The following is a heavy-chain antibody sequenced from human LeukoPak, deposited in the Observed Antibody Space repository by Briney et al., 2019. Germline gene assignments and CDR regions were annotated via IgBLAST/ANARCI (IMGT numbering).Heavy chain of an antibody. CDR1: GGTFSSYA. J-gene: IGHJ4*02. D-gene: IGHD5-18*01. V-gene: IGHV1-69*05. CDR3: ARDPDSYGYGDY. CDR2: IIPIFGTA. Sequence: ASVKVSCKASGGTFSSYAISWVRQAPGQGLEWIGGIIPIFGTANYAQKFQGRVTITTDQSTSTASMELSSLRSEEPAVYYCARDPDSYGYGDYWGQGTLVTVSS.